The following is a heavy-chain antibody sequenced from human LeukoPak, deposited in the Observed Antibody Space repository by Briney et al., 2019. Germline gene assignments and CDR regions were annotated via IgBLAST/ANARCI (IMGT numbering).Heavy chain of an antibody. CDR2: INPNSGDT. Sequence: APVKVSCKASGYTFTGYYMHWVRQTPGQGLEWMGSINPNSGDTNYAQKFQGRVTMTRATYISTAYMELSRLRSDDTAVYYCARAIAVAAFDYWGQGTLVTVSS. CDR3: ARAIAVAAFDY. D-gene: IGHD6-19*01. J-gene: IGHJ4*02. CDR1: GYTFTGYY. V-gene: IGHV1-2*02.